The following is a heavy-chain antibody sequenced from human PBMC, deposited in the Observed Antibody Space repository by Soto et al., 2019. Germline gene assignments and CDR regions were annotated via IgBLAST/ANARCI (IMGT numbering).Heavy chain of an antibody. J-gene: IGHJ6*02. CDR1: GGSISSGDYY. Sequence: SETLSLTCTVSGGSISSGDYYWSWIRQPPGKGLEWIGYIYYSGSTYYNPSLKSRVTISVDTSKNQFSLKLSSVTAAGTAVYYCARDGTVTTVDGMDVWGQGTTVTVSS. CDR2: IYYSGST. V-gene: IGHV4-30-4*01. CDR3: ARDGTVTTVDGMDV. D-gene: IGHD4-4*01.